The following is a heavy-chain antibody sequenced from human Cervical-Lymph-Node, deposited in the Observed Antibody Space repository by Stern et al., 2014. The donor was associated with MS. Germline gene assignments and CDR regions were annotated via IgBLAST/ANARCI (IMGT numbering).Heavy chain of an antibody. J-gene: IGHJ4*02. CDR2: IIPIFATA. CDR1: GGTFGTFA. D-gene: IGHD5-12*01. Sequence: QVQLVQSGAEVKKPGSSVKVSCRASGGTFGTFAVNWVRQAPGPGLAWMGGIIPIFATANYAQRFQGRVTITADESTTTAYMELNSLTSDDTAVYFCAREAIGHSGTFDFWGQGTLVTVSS. V-gene: IGHV1-69*01. CDR3: AREAIGHSGTFDF.